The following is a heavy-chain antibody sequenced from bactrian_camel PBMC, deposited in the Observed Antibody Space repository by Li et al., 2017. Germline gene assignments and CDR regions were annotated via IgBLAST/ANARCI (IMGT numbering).Heavy chain of an antibody. V-gene: IGHV3S53*01. CDR1: QYPGLRFC. CDR2: INYLGTK. J-gene: IGHJ7*01. Sequence: HVQLVESGGGSALAGGSLRLSCEASQYPGLRFCLAWFRQFPGERRKAVAAINYLGTKNYADSVKDRFSISLDNDIKTLYLQMDNLKPEDTAMYYCAADTWQTCTVDALLGSMDAWGEGTQVTVS. D-gene: IGHD7*01.